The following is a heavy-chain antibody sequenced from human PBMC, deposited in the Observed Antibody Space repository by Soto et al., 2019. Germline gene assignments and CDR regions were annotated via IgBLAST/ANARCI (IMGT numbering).Heavy chain of an antibody. Sequence: GESLKISCKGSGYSFTSYWISWVRQMPGKGLEWMGRIDPSDSYTNYSPSFQGHVTISADKSISTAYLQWSSLKASDTAMYYCARDSPGSSEYYYYGMDIWGQVTTVTVSS. CDR2: IDPSDSYT. D-gene: IGHD2-15*01. CDR1: GYSFTSYW. J-gene: IGHJ6*02. V-gene: IGHV5-10-1*01. CDR3: ARDSPGSSEYYYYGMDI.